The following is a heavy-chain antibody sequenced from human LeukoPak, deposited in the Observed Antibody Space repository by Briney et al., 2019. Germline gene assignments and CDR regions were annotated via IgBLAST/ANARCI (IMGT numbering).Heavy chain of an antibody. D-gene: IGHD3-22*01. CDR2: ISSSSSYI. CDR1: GFTFSSYS. Sequence: KPGGSLRLSCAAAGFTFSSYSMNWGRQAPGKGLEWVSSISSSSSYIYYADSVKGRFTISRDNAKNSLYLQMNSLRAEDTAVYYSARIYYDGSGYYYGAFDIWGQGTMVTVSS. J-gene: IGHJ3*02. V-gene: IGHV3-21*01. CDR3: ARIYYDGSGYYYGAFDI.